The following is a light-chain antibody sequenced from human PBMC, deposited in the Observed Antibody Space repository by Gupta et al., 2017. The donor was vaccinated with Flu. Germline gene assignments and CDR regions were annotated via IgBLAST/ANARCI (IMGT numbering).Light chain of an antibody. CDR1: RDIRKS. J-gene: IGKJ3*01. CDR2: AAS. Sequence: DIQMTQSPSSLSAFAGDRVTIPCRASRDIRKSLAWFQQKPGKVPRLLIFAASSLQSRVPSRCTGSVSGTDFTLTSTSLQAEDVANYYCLNHNGVPFTFGPGTKVEIK. CDR3: LNHNGVPFT. V-gene: IGKV1-27*01.